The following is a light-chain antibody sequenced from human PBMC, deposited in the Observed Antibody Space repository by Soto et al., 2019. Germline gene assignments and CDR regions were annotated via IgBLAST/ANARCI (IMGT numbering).Light chain of an antibody. CDR3: SSYTTSNTYV. Sequence: QSALTQPASVSGSPGQSITVSCPGTSSDVGGYNYVSWYQQHPGKVPQLMIFDVSNRPSGVSHRFSGSKSGNTASLTISGLQAEDEADYYCSSYTTSNTYVFGTGTKVTVL. CDR2: DVS. J-gene: IGLJ1*01. V-gene: IGLV2-14*01. CDR1: SSDVGGYNY.